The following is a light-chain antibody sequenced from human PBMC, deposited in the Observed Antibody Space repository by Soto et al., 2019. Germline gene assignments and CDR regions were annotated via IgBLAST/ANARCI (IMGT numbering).Light chain of an antibody. CDR2: EVT. Sequence: QSALTQPASVSGSPGQSITISCTGTSSDVGGYDYVSWYQQYAGQAPKVMIYEVTKRPPWVSNRFSCSKSVNTASLTISGLQAEDEATYYCCSNTSSGTRVFGTGTKLTVL. V-gene: IGLV2-14*01. CDR3: CSNTSSGTRV. J-gene: IGLJ1*01. CDR1: SSDVGGYDY.